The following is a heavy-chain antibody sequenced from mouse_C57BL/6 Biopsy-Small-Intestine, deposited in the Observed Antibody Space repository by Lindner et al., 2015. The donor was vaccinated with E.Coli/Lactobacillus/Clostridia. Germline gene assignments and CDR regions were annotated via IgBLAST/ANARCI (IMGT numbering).Heavy chain of an antibody. Sequence: VQLQESGGDLVKPGGSLELSCAASGFTFSSYGMSWVRQTPDKRLEWVATISSGGSYTYYPDSVKGRFTISRDNAKNTLYLQMSSLKSEDTAMYYCARHDTWFAYWGQGTLVTVSA. V-gene: IGHV5-6*01. CDR1: GFTFSSYG. J-gene: IGHJ3*01. CDR3: ARHDTWFAY. CDR2: ISSGGSYT.